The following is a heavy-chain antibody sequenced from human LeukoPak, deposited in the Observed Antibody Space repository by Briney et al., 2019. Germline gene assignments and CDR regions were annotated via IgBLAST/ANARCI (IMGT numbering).Heavy chain of an antibody. V-gene: IGHV1-69*13. D-gene: IGHD2-15*01. CDR2: IIPIFGTA. CDR3: ARDRVAATTTTIFGSGFDP. CDR1: GGTFISYA. Sequence: ASVKVSCKASGGTFISYAISWVRQAPGQGLEWMGGIIPIFGTANYAQKFQGRVTITADESTSTAYMELSSLRSEDTAVYYCARDRVAATTTTIFGSGFDPWGQGTLVTVSS. J-gene: IGHJ5*02.